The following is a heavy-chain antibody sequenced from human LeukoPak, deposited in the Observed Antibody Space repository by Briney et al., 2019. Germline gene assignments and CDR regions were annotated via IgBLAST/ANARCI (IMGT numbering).Heavy chain of an antibody. CDR2: ISAYNSNT. J-gene: IGHJ4*02. CDR1: GYTFTSYG. V-gene: IGHV1-18*01. Sequence: ASVKVSCKASGYTFTSYGISWVRQAPGQGLEWMGWISAYNSNTNYAQKLQGRVTMTTDTSTSTAYMELRSLRSDDTAVYYCAREASSGWYFDYWGQGTLVTVSS. D-gene: IGHD6-19*01. CDR3: AREASSGWYFDY.